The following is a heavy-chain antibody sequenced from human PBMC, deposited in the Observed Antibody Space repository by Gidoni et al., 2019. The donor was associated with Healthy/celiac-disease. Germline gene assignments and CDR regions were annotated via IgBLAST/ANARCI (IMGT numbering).Heavy chain of an antibody. V-gene: IGHV4-34*01. CDR3: ASQDRGYYDSSGYPDSYYFDY. CDR2: INHRGST. Sequence: QVQLQQWGAGLLKPSETLSLTCAVYGGSFSGYYWSWIRQPPGKGLEWIGEINHRGSTNYNPSLKSRVTISVDTSKNQFSLKLSSVTAADTAVYYCASQDRGYYDSSGYPDSYYFDYWGQGTLVTVSS. CDR1: GGSFSGYY. J-gene: IGHJ4*02. D-gene: IGHD3-22*01.